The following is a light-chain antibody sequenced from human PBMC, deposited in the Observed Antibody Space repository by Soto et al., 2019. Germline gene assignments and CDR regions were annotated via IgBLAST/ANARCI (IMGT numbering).Light chain of an antibody. CDR3: CSYAGSYTYV. CDR1: SSDVGGYKY. CDR2: DVS. V-gene: IGLV2-11*01. Sequence: QSALTQPRSVSGSPGQSVTISCTGTSSDVGGYKYVSWYQQHPGKAPKLMIYDVSKLPSGVPDRFSGYKSGNTASLTISGFQAEDEADYYCCSYAGSYTYVFGTGTKLTVL. J-gene: IGLJ1*01.